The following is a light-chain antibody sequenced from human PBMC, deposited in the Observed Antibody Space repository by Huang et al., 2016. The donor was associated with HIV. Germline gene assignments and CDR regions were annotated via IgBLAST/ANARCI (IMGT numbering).Light chain of an antibody. CDR3: QQYYSAPWT. Sequence: DTQMTQSPSSLSASVGDRVTINCRASQGISIPLAWYQQKPGTAPKLLLYGASRLEGGVHYMFSGGGSGTDYTLIISSLQPEDFATYYCQQYYSAPWTFGQGTRVDIK. CDR2: GAS. J-gene: IGKJ1*01. V-gene: IGKV1-NL1*01. CDR1: QGISIP.